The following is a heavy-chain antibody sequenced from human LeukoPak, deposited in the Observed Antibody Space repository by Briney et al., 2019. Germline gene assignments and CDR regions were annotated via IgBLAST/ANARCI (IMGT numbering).Heavy chain of an antibody. D-gene: IGHD3-9*01. CDR3: ARVHYDILTGYYGYYFDY. Sequence: GASVKVSCKASEDTFTRHYMHWVRQAPGQGLEWMGWINPNSGDTNYAQKFQGWVTMTRDTSISTAYMELSRLRSDDTAVYYCARVHYDILTGYYGYYFDYWGLGTLVTVSS. CDR2: INPNSGDT. CDR1: EDTFTRHY. V-gene: IGHV1-2*04. J-gene: IGHJ4*02.